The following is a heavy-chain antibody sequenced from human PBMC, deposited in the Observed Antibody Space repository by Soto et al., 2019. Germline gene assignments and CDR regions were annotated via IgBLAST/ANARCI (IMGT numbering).Heavy chain of an antibody. CDR3: ARDNNFFDSGSGVDY. D-gene: IGHD3-10*01. CDR2: ITSSSTYI. Sequence: EGQLVESGGGLVKPGGSLRLSCAASGFSFSTYSLNWVRQAPGKGLEWVSSITSSSTYIHYADSVKGRFTISRDNATHSLYLQMNSLRAEDTAVYYCARDNNFFDSGSGVDYWGQGTLVTVSS. J-gene: IGHJ4*02. CDR1: GFSFSTYS. V-gene: IGHV3-21*01.